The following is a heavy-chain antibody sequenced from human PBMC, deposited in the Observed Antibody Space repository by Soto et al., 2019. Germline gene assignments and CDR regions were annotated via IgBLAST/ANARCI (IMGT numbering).Heavy chain of an antibody. CDR3: ARDYHSNHRNGMDV. CDR1: GFTFSSYE. V-gene: IGHV3-48*03. J-gene: IGHJ6*02. CDR2: VSSSGDTI. D-gene: IGHD4-4*01. Sequence: PGGSLSLSCAASGFTFSSYEMNWVRQAPGRGLEWVSYVSSSGDTIYYADSVKGRFTISRDNAKNSLYLQMNSLRAEDTAAYYCARDYHSNHRNGMDVWGQGTTVTVSS.